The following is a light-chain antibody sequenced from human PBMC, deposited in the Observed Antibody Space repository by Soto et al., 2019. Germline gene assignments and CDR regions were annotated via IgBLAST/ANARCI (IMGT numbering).Light chain of an antibody. CDR2: AAS. J-gene: IGKJ4*01. CDR3: QQANSFPPT. V-gene: IGKV1D-12*01. Sequence: DIQMTQSPSSVSASVGDRVTITCRASQGIGRWLAWYQQKPGKAPKLLIYAASSLQSEVPSRFSCSGSGTDFTLTISSLQPEDFATYQCQQANSFPPTFGGGTKVEIQ. CDR1: QGIGRW.